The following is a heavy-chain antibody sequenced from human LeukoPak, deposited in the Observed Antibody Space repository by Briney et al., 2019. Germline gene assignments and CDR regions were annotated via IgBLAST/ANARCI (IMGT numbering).Heavy chain of an antibody. J-gene: IGHJ5*02. D-gene: IGHD2-2*01. CDR1: GFTFSSYS. CDR2: ISSSSSYI. CDR3: ASADIVVVPAARPTWFAP. Sequence: GGSLRLSCAASGFTFSSYSMNWVRQAPGKGLEWVSSISSSSSYIYYADSVKGRFTISRDNAKNSLYLQMNSLRAEDTAVYYCASADIVVVPAARPTWFAPGGQGPLVTVSS. V-gene: IGHV3-21*01.